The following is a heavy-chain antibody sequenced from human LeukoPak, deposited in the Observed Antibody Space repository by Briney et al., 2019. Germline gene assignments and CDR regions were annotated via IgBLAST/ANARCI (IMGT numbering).Heavy chain of an antibody. CDR3: ARGGPYYDSSGYYDFDY. Sequence: PSETLSLTCVVYGGSFSGYYWSWIRQPPGKGLEWIGEINHSGSTNYNPSLKSRVTISVDTSKNQFSLKLSSVTAADTAVYYCARGGPYYDSSGYYDFDYWGQGTLVTVSS. CDR1: GGSFSGYY. CDR2: INHSGST. V-gene: IGHV4-34*01. D-gene: IGHD3-22*01. J-gene: IGHJ4*02.